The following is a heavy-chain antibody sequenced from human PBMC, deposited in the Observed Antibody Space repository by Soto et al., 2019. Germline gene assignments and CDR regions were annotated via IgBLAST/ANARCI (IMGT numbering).Heavy chain of an antibody. CDR3: TTDPILTGYYSYYYYYGMDV. Sequence: SQTLSLTCVISGDSVSTNRAAWNWIRQSPSRGLEWLGRTYYKSKWYNDYAVSVKSRITIDRDTSRNQFSLQLNSVTPEDTAVYYCTTDPILTGYYSYYYYYGMDVWGQGTTDTVSS. CDR1: GDSVSTNRAA. D-gene: IGHD3-9*01. J-gene: IGHJ6*02. V-gene: IGHV6-1*01. CDR2: TYYKSKWYN.